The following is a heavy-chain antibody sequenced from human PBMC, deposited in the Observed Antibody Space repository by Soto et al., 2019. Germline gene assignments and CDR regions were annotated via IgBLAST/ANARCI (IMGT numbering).Heavy chain of an antibody. J-gene: IGHJ4*02. CDR1: GGSISSSSYY. CDR2: IYYSGST. CDR3: ARSSYGFDY. Sequence: SETLSLTCTVSGGSISSSSYYWGWIRQPPGKGLEWIGSIYYSGSTYYNPSLKSRVTISVDTSKNQFSLKLSSVTAADTAVYYCARSSYGFDYWGQGTLVTVSS. D-gene: IGHD5-18*01. V-gene: IGHV4-39*01.